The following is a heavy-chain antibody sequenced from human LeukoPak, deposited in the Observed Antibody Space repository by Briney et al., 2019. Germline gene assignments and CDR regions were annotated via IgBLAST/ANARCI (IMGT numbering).Heavy chain of an antibody. CDR3: ARDIDPLTYYDFWSGYYPFYYYGMDV. V-gene: IGHV3-66*01. CDR2: IYIGGNI. D-gene: IGHD3-3*01. CDR1: GFSVSSNY. J-gene: IGHJ6*02. Sequence: GGSLRLSCAASGFSVSSNYISWVRQAPGKGLEWVSVIYIGGNIYYADSVNGRFTISRDNFKNTVYLQMNSLRVEDTAVYYCARDIDPLTYYDFWSGYYPFYYYGMDVWGQGTTVTVSS.